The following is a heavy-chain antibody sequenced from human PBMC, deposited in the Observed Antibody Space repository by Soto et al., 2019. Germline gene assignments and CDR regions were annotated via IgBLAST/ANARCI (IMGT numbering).Heavy chain of an antibody. V-gene: IGHV1-8*02. CDR1: GDTFTSYG. J-gene: IGHJ6*03. D-gene: IGHD5-12*01. Sequence: ASVKVSCKASGDTFTSYGINWLRQAPGQGLEWMGWMNANSGNTGYAQKFQGRVTMTRNTSISTAYMELSSLRSEDTAVYYCARGRGNIVATHYYYYMDVWGKGTTVTVSS. CDR2: MNANSGNT. CDR3: ARGRGNIVATHYYYYMDV.